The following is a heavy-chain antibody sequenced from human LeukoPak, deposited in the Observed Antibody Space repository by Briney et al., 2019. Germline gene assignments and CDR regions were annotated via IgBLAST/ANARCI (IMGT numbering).Heavy chain of an antibody. V-gene: IGHV3-23*01. J-gene: IGHJ4*02. CDR1: GFTFSSYA. CDR2: ISGSGGST. CDR3: AKDFTSSRYCSGGSCFPYFDY. D-gene: IGHD2-15*01. Sequence: GGSLRLSCAASGFTFSSYAMSWLRQAPGKGLEWVSDISGSGGSTYYADSVKGRFTISRDNSKNTLYLQMNSLRAEDTAVYYCAKDFTSSRYCSGGSCFPYFDYWGQGTLVTVSS.